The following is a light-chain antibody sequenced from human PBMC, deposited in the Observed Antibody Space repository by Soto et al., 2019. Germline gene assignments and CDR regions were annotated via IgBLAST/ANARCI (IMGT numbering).Light chain of an antibody. V-gene: IGKV1-5*03. CDR3: QQHSNYPLT. CDR2: KAS. CDR1: QSISNW. Sequence: DIQMTQSPSTLSASVGDRVTITCRASQSISNWLAWYQQRPGKAPKLLIYKASNLESGVPSRFSGSGSGTEFTLIISSLQPEDFATYFCQQHSNYPLTFGGGTKVDIK. J-gene: IGKJ4*01.